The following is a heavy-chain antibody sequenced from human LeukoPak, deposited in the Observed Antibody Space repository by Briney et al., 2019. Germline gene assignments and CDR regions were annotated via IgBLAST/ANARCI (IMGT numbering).Heavy chain of an antibody. CDR1: GFTFSSYA. Sequence: GGSLRLSCAASGFTFSSYAMSWVRQAPGKGLEWVAGISGGGGSTYYVDSVKGRFTISRDNSKNTLYLQMNSLRAEDTAVYYCAKVDGVVVAARLDYFDYWGQGTLVTVSS. V-gene: IGHV3-23*01. J-gene: IGHJ4*02. D-gene: IGHD2-15*01. CDR3: AKVDGVVVAARLDYFDY. CDR2: ISGGGGST.